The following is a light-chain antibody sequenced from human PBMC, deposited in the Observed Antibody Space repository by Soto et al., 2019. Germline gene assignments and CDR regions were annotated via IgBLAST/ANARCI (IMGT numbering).Light chain of an antibody. CDR2: EVS. Sequence: QSALTQPASVSGSPGQSITISCTGTSSDVGGYNYVSWYQQHPGKAAKLTIYEVSNRPSGVSNRFSGSKSGNTASLTISGLQAEDEADYYCSSYTGSSTLVFGTGTKLTVL. V-gene: IGLV2-14*01. J-gene: IGLJ1*01. CDR3: SSYTGSSTLV. CDR1: SSDVGGYNY.